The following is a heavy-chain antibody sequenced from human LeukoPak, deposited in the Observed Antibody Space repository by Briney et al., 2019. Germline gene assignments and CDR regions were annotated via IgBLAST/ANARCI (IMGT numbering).Heavy chain of an antibody. J-gene: IGHJ6*03. CDR1: GFTFSSYS. D-gene: IGHD2-15*01. V-gene: IGHV3-21*01. Sequence: GGSLRLSCAASGFTFSSYSMNWVRQAPGKGLEWVSSISSSSSYIYYADSVKGRFTISRDNAKNSLYLQMNSLRAEDTAVYYCARGGRKSRGVDIVRKKETDYYYMDVWGKGTTVTVSS. CDR2: ISSSSSYI. CDR3: ARGGRKSRGVDIVRKKETDYYYMDV.